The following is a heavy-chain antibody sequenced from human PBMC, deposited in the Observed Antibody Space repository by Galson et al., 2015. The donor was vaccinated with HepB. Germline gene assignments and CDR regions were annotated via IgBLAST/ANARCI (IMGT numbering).Heavy chain of an antibody. CDR2: IRSKTNSYAT. Sequence: SLRLSCAASGFTFSGSPIHWVRQAFGKGLEWVGRIRSKTNSYATEFAASVKGRFTISRDDSKNTAYLQMNSLKTDDTAVYYCTTIVPGAVSFDHWGQGTLVTVSS. CDR3: TTIVPGAVSFDH. J-gene: IGHJ4*02. CDR1: GFTFSGSP. D-gene: IGHD1-26*01. V-gene: IGHV3-73*01.